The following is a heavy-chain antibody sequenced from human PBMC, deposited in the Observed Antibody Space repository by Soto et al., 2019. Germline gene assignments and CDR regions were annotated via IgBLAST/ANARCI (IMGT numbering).Heavy chain of an antibody. J-gene: IGHJ3*02. CDR1: GFTVSSNY. CDR2: IYSGGST. D-gene: IGHD3-9*01. V-gene: IGHV3-53*01. Sequence: PGGSLRLSCAASGFTVSSNYMSWVRQAPGKGLEWVSVIYSGGSTYYADSVKGRFTISRDNSKNTLYLQMNSLRAEDTAVYYCARELVLRYFDWAQRGDAFDIWGQGTMVTVS. CDR3: ARELVLRYFDWAQRGDAFDI.